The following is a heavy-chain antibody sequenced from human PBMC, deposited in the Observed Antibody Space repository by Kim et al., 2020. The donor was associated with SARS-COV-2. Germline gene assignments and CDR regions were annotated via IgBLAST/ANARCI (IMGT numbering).Heavy chain of an antibody. CDR1: GFTFSDSY. CDR2: ISFISTI. Sequence: GGSLRLSCAASGFTFSDSYMSWIRQAPGKGLEWISYISFISTIYYADSVKGRFIISRDNAKNSLYLQMNSLRAEDTAVYFCARVVVASTNYFDLWGQETLVTVSS. V-gene: IGHV3-11*01. CDR3: ARVVVASTNYFDL. D-gene: IGHD2-15*01. J-gene: IGHJ4*02.